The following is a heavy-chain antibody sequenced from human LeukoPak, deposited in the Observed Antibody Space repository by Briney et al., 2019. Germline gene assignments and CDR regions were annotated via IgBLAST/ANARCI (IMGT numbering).Heavy chain of an antibody. J-gene: IGHJ3*02. CDR2: IYPGDSDT. CDR3: ARRMGGYRGGPHAFDI. CDR1: GCSFTNYW. V-gene: IGHV5-51*01. D-gene: IGHD5-12*01. Sequence: TGESLKISCKGSGCSFTNYWIAWVRQMPGKGLEWMGSIYPGDSDTRYSPSFQGQVTISADKSISTASLQWSSLKASDTAMYYCARRMGGYRGGPHAFDIWGQGTPVTVSS.